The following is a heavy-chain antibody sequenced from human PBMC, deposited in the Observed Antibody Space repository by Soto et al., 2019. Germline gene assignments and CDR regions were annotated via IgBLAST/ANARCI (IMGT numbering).Heavy chain of an antibody. CDR1: GGSFSGYY. V-gene: IGHV4-34*01. D-gene: IGHD2-15*01. J-gene: IGHJ4*02. CDR2: INHSGST. Sequence: QVQLQQWGARLLKPSETLSLTCAVYGGSFSGYYWSWSWIRRPPGKGLEWIGEINHSGSTNYNPSLTSRVTMSVDTSKNQFSLKLSSVTAADTAVYYCTRGKTYCSGGSCYEQFDYWGQGALVTVSS. CDR3: TRGKTYCSGGSCYEQFDY.